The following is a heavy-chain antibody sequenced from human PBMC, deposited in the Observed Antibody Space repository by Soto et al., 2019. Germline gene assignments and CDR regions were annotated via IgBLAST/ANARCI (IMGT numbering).Heavy chain of an antibody. D-gene: IGHD1-26*01. Sequence: GGSLRLSCEASGFDISTYGLHWVRQAPGKGLEWLAFIWYDGSNQHYAASVKGRFTISRDNSRNTLYLQMNNLRADDTAVYFCARAVSSATYYDCIGYWGQGILVTVSS. CDR3: ARAVSSATYYDCIGY. CDR1: GFDISTYG. CDR2: IWYDGSNQ. V-gene: IGHV3-33*01. J-gene: IGHJ4*02.